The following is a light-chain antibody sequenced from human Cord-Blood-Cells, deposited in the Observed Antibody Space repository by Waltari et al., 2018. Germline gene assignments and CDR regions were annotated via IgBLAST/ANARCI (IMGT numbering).Light chain of an antibody. J-gene: IGKJ2*01. CDR3: MQALQTSYT. V-gene: IGKV2-28*01. Sequence: DMVMTQSPLSLPLSPGEPASIPCRPSQSLLPSNGYNYLDWYLQQPGQPPQLLIYLGSNQASGVPDRFSGSGSGTDFTLKISRVDAEDVGVYYCMQALQTSYTFGQGTKLEIK. CDR1: QSLLPSNGYNY. CDR2: LGS.